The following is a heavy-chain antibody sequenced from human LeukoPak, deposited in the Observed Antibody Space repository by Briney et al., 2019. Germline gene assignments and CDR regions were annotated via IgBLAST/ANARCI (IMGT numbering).Heavy chain of an antibody. D-gene: IGHD3-22*01. CDR3: AKGLRGVVINFDY. Sequence: GGSLRLSCAASGFTFSNCGMSWVRQAPGKGLEWVSASSGSGGSTYYADSVKGRFTISRDNSKNTVYVQMNRLRADDTAVYYCAKGLRGVVINFDYWGQGTLVTVSS. CDR2: SSGSGGST. CDR1: GFTFSNCG. V-gene: IGHV3-23*01. J-gene: IGHJ4*02.